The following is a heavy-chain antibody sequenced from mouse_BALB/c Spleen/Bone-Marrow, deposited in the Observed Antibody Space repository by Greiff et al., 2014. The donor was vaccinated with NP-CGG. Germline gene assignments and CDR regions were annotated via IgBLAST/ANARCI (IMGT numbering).Heavy chain of an antibody. Sequence: EVQLQQSGADLVKPGASVKLSCTASGFNIKDTYIHWVKQRPEQGLEWIGRVDPANGNTKYAPKFRGKATITADTSSNTAYLRLSSLTSEDTAVYYCARRFGNSPRDSAMVNWGRGTSVTVSS. V-gene: IGHV14-3*02. D-gene: IGHD2-1*01. J-gene: IGHJ4*01. CDR1: GFNIKDTY. CDR3: ARRFGNSPRDSAMVN. CDR2: VDPANGNT.